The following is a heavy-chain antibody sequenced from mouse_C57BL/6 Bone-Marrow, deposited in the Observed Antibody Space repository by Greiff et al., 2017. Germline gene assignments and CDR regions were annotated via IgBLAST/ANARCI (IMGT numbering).Heavy chain of an antibody. CDR1: GYTFTSYW. D-gene: IGHD1-1*01. Sequence: VQLQQPGAELVMPGASVKLSCKASGYTFTSYWMHWVKQRPGQGLEWIGEIDPSDSYTNYNQKFKGKSTLTVDKSSSTAYMQLSSLTSEDSAVYYCARLAVVDFDVWGTGTTVTVSS. J-gene: IGHJ1*03. V-gene: IGHV1-69*01. CDR3: ARLAVVDFDV. CDR2: IDPSDSYT.